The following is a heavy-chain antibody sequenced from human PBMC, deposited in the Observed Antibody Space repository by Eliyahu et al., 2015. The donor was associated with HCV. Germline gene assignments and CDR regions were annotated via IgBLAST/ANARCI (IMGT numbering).Heavy chain of an antibody. CDR3: ARASRSTYYDFWSGSYFHY. CDR2: IYYSGNT. D-gene: IGHD3-3*01. Sequence: QVQLQESGPGLVKPSETLSLTCTVSGGSISXYYWSWIRQPPGKGLEWIGYIYYSGNTNYNPSLKSRVTISVDTSKNQFSLRLSSVTAADTAVYYCARASRSTYYDFWSGSYFHYWGQGTLVTVSS. CDR1: GGSISXYY. J-gene: IGHJ4*02. V-gene: IGHV4-59*01.